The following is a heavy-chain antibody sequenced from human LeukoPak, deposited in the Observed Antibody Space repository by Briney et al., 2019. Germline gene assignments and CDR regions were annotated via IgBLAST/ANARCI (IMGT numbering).Heavy chain of an antibody. V-gene: IGHV3-21*06. CDR3: AREVEYSSSLSIDY. CDR2: ITTGGTYI. Sequence: GGSLRLSCAASGFTFSRYSMNWVRQAPGKGLEWVSSITTGGTYIYYAVSVKGRFIISRDNAKNSLYLQMNSLRAEETAVYYCAREVEYSSSLSIDYWGQGTLVTVSS. CDR1: GFTFSRYS. J-gene: IGHJ4*02. D-gene: IGHD6-6*01.